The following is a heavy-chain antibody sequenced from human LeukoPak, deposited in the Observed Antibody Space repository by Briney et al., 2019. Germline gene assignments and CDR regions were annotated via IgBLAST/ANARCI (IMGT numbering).Heavy chain of an antibody. CDR3: AKAAVYSRNWTPFDD. CDR2: LSGDETYI. V-gene: IGHV3-30*18. D-gene: IGHD6-13*01. J-gene: IGHJ4*02. Sequence: GGSLRLSCAASGFTFSVYGMHWVRQAPGKGLEWVALLSGDETYIDYTDSVKGRFTISRDTSKNTLFLQMNSLRADDTAIYYCAKAAVYSRNWTPFDDWGQGTLVIVSS. CDR1: GFTFSVYG.